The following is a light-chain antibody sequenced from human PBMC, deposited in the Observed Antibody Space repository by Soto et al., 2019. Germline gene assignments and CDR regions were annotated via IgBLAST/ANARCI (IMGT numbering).Light chain of an antibody. Sequence: DIHLTQSPSFLSASVGDRVTITCRASQAISTFFAWYQQKPGKAPKLLIYAASTLQTGVPSRFSGSRSGPEYTLTISSLQTEDFATYYCQQLNSYPYTFGQGTKLEIK. CDR2: AAS. V-gene: IGKV1-9*01. J-gene: IGKJ2*01. CDR1: QAISTF. CDR3: QQLNSYPYT.